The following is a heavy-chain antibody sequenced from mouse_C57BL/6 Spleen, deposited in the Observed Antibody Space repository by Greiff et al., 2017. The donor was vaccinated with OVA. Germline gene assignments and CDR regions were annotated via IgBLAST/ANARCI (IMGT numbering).Heavy chain of an antibody. CDR3: ARGDGYDY. D-gene: IGHD2-3*01. Sequence: QVQLKQPGAELVRPGSSVKLSCKASGYTFTSYWMHWVKQRPIQGLEWIGNIDPSDSGTHYNQKFKDKATLTVDKSSSTAYMQLSSLTSEDSAVYYCARGDGYDYWGQGTTLTVSS. CDR2: IDPSDSGT. CDR1: GYTFTSYW. V-gene: IGHV1-52*01. J-gene: IGHJ2*01.